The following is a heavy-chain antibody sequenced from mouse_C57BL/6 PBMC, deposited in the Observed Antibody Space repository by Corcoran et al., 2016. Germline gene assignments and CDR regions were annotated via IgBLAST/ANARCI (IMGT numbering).Heavy chain of an antibody. CDR3: ARRAVGEDWYFDV. CDR1: GFSLRTSGMG. Sequence: QVTLKESGPGILQSSQTLRLTCSFSGFSLRTSGMGVSWIRQPSGKGLEWLAHIYWDDDKRYNPSLKSRHTISKDTSRNQVFLKITSVDTADTATYYCARRAVGEDWYFDVWGTGTTVTVSS. CDR2: IYWDDDK. V-gene: IGHV8-12*01. J-gene: IGHJ1*03.